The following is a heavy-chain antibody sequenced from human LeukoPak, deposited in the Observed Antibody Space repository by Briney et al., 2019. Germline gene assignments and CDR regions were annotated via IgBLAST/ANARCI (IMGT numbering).Heavy chain of an antibody. V-gene: IGHV3-30*18. J-gene: IGHJ6*02. CDR2: ISYDGSNK. Sequence: PGGSLRLSCAASGFTFSSYWMSWVRQAPGKGLEWVAVISYDGSNKYYADSVKGRFTISRDNSKNTLYPQMNSLRAEDTAVYYCAKDRKDSSGWFVYYYYYGMDVWGQGTTVTVSS. CDR3: AKDRKDSSGWFVYYYYYGMDV. D-gene: IGHD6-19*01. CDR1: GFTFSSYW.